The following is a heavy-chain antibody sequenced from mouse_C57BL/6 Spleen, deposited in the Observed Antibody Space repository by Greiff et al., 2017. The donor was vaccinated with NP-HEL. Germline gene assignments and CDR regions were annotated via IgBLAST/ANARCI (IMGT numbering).Heavy chain of an antibody. Sequence: VQLQQSGPELVKPGASVKLSCTASGFNIKDYYMHWVKQRNEKGLEWIGRIDPDNGGTRYAQKFKGKATITVDTSSSTAYMELSSLTSEDAAVYYCARGSPIAMDYWGQGTSVSVSS. V-gene: IGHV14-2*01. CDR3: ARGSPIAMDY. CDR1: GFNIKDYY. J-gene: IGHJ4*01. CDR2: IDPDNGGT.